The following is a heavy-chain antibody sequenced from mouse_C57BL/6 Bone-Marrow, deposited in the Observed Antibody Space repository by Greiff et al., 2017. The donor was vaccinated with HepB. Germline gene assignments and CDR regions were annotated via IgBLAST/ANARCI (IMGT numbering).Heavy chain of an antibody. V-gene: IGHV1-20*01. CDR1: GYSFTGYF. J-gene: IGHJ4*01. Sequence: EVQLQQSGPELVKPGASVKISCKASGYSFTGYFMNWVMQSHGKSLEWIGRINPYNGDTFYNQKFKGKATLTVDKSSSTANMELRSLTSEDSAVYYCARDYYGSSYGAMDYWGQGTSVTVSS. CDR2: INPYNGDT. CDR3: ARDYYGSSYGAMDY. D-gene: IGHD1-1*01.